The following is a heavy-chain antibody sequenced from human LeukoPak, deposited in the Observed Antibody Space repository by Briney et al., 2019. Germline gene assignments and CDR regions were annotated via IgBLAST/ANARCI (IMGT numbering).Heavy chain of an antibody. D-gene: IGHD1-26*01. V-gene: IGHV1-69*08. CDR3: ARVNLRGSNYNWFDP. CDR1: GGTFLSHT. Sequence: ASVKVSCKPSGGTFLSHTFSWVRQAPGQGLEWMGKITPVINTANYAQTFQGRVSIYADKSTTTVHMDLSDLRPDDTAVYYCARVNLRGSNYNWFDPWGQGTRVTVSS. J-gene: IGHJ5*02. CDR2: ITPVINTA.